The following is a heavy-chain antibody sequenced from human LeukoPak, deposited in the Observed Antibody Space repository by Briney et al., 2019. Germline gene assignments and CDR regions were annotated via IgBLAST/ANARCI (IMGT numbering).Heavy chain of an antibody. CDR2: IYYSGST. Sequence: SETLSLTCTVSGGSISTYYWSWIRQPPGKGLEWIGYIYYSGSTNYNPSLKSRVTISVDTSKNQFSLKLGSVTAADTAVYYCARGFPSSSWLYYYMDVWGKGTTVTISS. CDR1: GGSISTYY. CDR3: ARGFPSSSWLYYYMDV. V-gene: IGHV4-59*01. D-gene: IGHD6-13*01. J-gene: IGHJ6*03.